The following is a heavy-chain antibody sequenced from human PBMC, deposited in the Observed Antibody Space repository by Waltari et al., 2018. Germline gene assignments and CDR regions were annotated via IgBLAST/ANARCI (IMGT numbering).Heavy chain of an antibody. J-gene: IGHJ4*02. CDR2: IYHSGST. CDR3: AIRGGSSSPLIDY. CDR1: GYSISSGYY. V-gene: IGHV4-38-2*02. Sequence: QVQLQESGPGLVKPSETLSLTCTVSGYSISSGYYWGWIRQPPGKGLEWIGSIYHSGSTYYNPSLKSRVTISVDTSKNQCSLKLSSVTAADTAVYYCAIRGGSSSPLIDYWGQGTLVTVSS. D-gene: IGHD6-6*01.